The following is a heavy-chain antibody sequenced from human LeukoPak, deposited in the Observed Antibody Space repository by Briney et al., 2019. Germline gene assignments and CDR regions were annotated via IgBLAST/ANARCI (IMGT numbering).Heavy chain of an antibody. V-gene: IGHV3-7*01. Sequence: GGSLRLSXAASGFIFSDYWMTWVRQAPGKGVEWVAHIKQDGGEKYFVDSVKGRFTISRDNAKNLVYLQMSSLRAEDTAVYYCARGWNYAFRFDNWGQGTLVTVST. CDR3: ARGWNYAFRFDN. CDR2: IKQDGGEK. J-gene: IGHJ4*02. CDR1: GFIFSDYW. D-gene: IGHD1-7*01.